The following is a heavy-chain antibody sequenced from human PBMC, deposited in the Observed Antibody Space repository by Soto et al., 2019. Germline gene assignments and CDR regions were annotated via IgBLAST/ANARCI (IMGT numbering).Heavy chain of an antibody. CDR2: IYWDDDK. J-gene: IGHJ4*02. CDR3: AHSVVAGLGYYFDY. V-gene: IGHV2-5*02. D-gene: IGHD6-19*01. Sequence: QITLKESGPTLVKPTQTLTLTCTFSGFSLSSTRVAVGWIRQPPGKALEGLALIYWDDDKRYSPFLKSRLTITKDTSKNQVVLTMTNMYPVDTATYYCAHSVVAGLGYYFDYWGQGTLVTVSS. CDR1: GFSLSSTRVA.